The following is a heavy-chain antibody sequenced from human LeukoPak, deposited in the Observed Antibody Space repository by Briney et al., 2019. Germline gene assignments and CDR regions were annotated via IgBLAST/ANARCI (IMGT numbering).Heavy chain of an antibody. Sequence: GGSLRLSCAASGFTFSSYSMSWVRQAPGKGLEWVSLISGSGDTTNYADSVKGRFTISRDNSKDTLYLQMNSLGADDTAVYYCAKAFQRGWERDAFAFWGQGTLVTVSS. J-gene: IGHJ3*01. CDR2: ISGSGDTT. D-gene: IGHD1-26*01. CDR1: GFTFSSYS. V-gene: IGHV3-23*01. CDR3: AKAFQRGWERDAFAF.